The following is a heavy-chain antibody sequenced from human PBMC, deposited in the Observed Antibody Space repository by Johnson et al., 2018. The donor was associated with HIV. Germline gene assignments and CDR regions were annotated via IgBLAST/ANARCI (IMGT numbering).Heavy chain of an antibody. CDR1: GFTFSDFY. J-gene: IGHJ3*02. CDR2: IYSGSNT. V-gene: IGHV3-66*01. CDR3: TKFVGYCSGCNCYTPGDI. D-gene: IGHD2-15*01. Sequence: VQLVESGGDLVKPGGSLRLSCTASGFTFSDFYMSWIRQAPGKGLEWVSVIYSGSNTYYADSVKGRFTISRDNSQNTLYLQMNSLRAEDTAVYYCTKFVGYCSGCNCYTPGDIWGRGTLVTVSS.